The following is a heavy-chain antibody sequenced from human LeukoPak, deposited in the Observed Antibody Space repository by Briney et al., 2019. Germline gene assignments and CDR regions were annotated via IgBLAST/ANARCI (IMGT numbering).Heavy chain of an antibody. CDR1: GYTFTGYY. V-gene: IGHV1-2*02. J-gene: IGHJ6*03. CDR3: ARGPLGSSDCGGDCYTYYYYYYMDV. D-gene: IGHD2-21*02. Sequence: ASVKVSCKASGYTFTGYYMHWVRQAPGQGLEWMGWINPNSGGTNYAQKFQGRVTMTRDTSISTAYMELSRLRSDDTAVYYCARGPLGSSDCGGDCYTYYYYYYMDVWGKGTTVTVSS. CDR2: INPNSGGT.